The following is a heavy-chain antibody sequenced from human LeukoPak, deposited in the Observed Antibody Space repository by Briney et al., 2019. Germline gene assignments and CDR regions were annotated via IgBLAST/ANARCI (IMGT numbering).Heavy chain of an antibody. Sequence: PGGSLRLSCAASGFTFSSYSMNWVRQPPGKGLEWIGSIYHSGSTYYNASLQSRVTISIDTSKNQFSLRLNSVTAADTAMYYCAKSGGYGLIDCWGQGTLVTVSS. V-gene: IGHV4-59*04. CDR3: AKSGGYGLIDC. J-gene: IGHJ4*02. CDR2: IYHSGST. D-gene: IGHD1-26*01. CDR1: GFTFSSYS.